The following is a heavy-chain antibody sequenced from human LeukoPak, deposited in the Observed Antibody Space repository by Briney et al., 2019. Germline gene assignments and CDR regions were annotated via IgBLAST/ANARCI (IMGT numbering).Heavy chain of an antibody. D-gene: IGHD3-22*01. CDR1: GGSISSYY. J-gene: IGHJ4*02. CDR2: IYTSGST. V-gene: IGHV4-4*07. CDR3: VGTMIVVVPYYFDY. Sequence: PSETLSLXCTVSGGSISSYYWSWIRQPAGKGLEWIGRIYTSGSTNYNPSLKSRVTMSVDTSKNQFSLKLSSVTAADTAVYYCVGTMIVVVPYYFDYWGQGTLVTVSS.